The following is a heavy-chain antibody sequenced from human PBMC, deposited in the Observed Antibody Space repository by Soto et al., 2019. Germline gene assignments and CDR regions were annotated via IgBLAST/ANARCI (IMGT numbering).Heavy chain of an antibody. CDR1: GFTFCTYW. D-gene: IGHD3-22*01. J-gene: IGHJ4*02. Sequence: EVQLVESGGDLVQPGGSLRLSCAASGFTFCTYWMHWVRQAPGKGLLWVSRIKTDGTYATYANSVKGRFTISRDNAKNTLYLQMNSLRVEDAAVYYCAAGGSGYSANWGQGTLVTVSS. V-gene: IGHV3-74*01. CDR2: IKTDGTYA. CDR3: AAGGSGYSAN.